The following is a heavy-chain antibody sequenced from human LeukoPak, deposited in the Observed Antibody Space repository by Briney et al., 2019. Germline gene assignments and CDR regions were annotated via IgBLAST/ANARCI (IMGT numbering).Heavy chain of an antibody. CDR3: AKDQGELRFDP. Sequence: GGSLRLSCAASGFTFSIYEMNWVRQAPGKGLEWVSYISTGGTTIHYADSVKGRFTISRDNSRNTLFLQMNSLRAEDTAIYYCAKDQGELRFDPWGQGTLVTVSS. CDR2: ISTGGTTI. V-gene: IGHV3-48*03. D-gene: IGHD1-26*01. J-gene: IGHJ5*02. CDR1: GFTFSIYE.